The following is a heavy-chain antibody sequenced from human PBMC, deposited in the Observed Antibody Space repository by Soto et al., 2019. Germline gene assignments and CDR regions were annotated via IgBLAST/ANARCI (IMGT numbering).Heavy chain of an antibody. D-gene: IGHD4-4*01. CDR3: ARSRGWIIGYSNCAMDV. CDR1: GYTFTSYG. J-gene: IGHJ6*02. V-gene: IGHV1-18*01. Sequence: GASVKVSCKASGYTFTSYGTSWVRQAPGQGLEWMGWISAYNGNTNYAQKLQGRVTMTTDTSTSTAYMELRSLRSDDTAVYYCARSRGWIIGYSNCAMDVWGQGTTVTVSS. CDR2: ISAYNGNT.